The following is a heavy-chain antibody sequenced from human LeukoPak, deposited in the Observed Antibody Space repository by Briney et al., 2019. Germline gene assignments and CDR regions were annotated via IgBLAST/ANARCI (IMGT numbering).Heavy chain of an antibody. CDR2: IYASGST. D-gene: IGHD5-12*01. J-gene: IGHJ4*02. CDR1: GASISGYH. V-gene: IGHV4-4*07. CDR3: ASGYSGYDSIDY. Sequence: SETLSLTCTVSGASISGYHWNWIRQPAGKGLEWIGRIYASGSTNYNPSLKSRVTISVDKSKNQFSLRLSFVTAADTAVYYCASGYSGYDSIDYWGQGTRGTVSS.